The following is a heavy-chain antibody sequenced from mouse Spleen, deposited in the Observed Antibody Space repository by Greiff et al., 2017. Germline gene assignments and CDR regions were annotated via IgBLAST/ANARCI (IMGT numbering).Heavy chain of an antibody. CDR1: GFTFSDYG. V-gene: IGHV5-17*01. CDR3: ARNYGSSYVAWFAY. Sequence: EVKLMESGGGLVKPGGSLKLSCAASGFTFSDYGMHWVRQAPEKGLEWVAYISSGSSTIYYADTVKGRFTISRDNAKNTLFLQMTSLRSEDTAMYYCARNYGSSYVAWFAYWGQGTLVTVSA. D-gene: IGHD1-1*01. CDR2: ISSGSSTI. J-gene: IGHJ3*01.